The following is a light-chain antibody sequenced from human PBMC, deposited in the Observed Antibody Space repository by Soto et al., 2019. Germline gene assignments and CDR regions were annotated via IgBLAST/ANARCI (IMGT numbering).Light chain of an antibody. CDR2: SAS. Sequence: DIQMTQSPSSLSASVGDRVTIPCRASQPIRNNLGWYQQKPGEAPKRLIYSASNLESGVPSRFSGSGSGTEFTLTISGLQAEDFATYYCLQYYSYPRTFGEGKKVEIK. CDR1: QPIRNN. CDR3: LQYYSYPRT. V-gene: IGKV1-17*01. J-gene: IGKJ4*01.